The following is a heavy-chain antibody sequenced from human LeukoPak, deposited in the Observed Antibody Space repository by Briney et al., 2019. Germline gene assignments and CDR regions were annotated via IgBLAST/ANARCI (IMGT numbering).Heavy chain of an antibody. CDR3: ARDFGSSIAARPPIN. CDR1: GFTFSSYS. Sequence: GGSLRLSCAASGFTFSSYSMNWVRQAPGKGLEWVSYISSSSSTIYYADSVKGRFTISRDNAKNSLYLQMNSLRAEDTAVYYCARDFGSSIAARPPINWGQGTLVTVSS. V-gene: IGHV3-48*01. J-gene: IGHJ4*02. D-gene: IGHD6-6*01. CDR2: ISSSSSTI.